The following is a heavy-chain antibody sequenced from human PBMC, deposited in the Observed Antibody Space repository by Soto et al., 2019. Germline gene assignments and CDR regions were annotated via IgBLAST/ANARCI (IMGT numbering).Heavy chain of an antibody. D-gene: IGHD5-12*01. CDR2: IYYSGST. J-gene: IGHJ4*02. Sequence: QVQLQESGPGLVKPSQTLSLTCTVSGGSISSGGYYWSWIRQHPGKGLEWIGYIYYSGSTYYNPSRKIRVTISVDTSKNPFSLKLSSVTDADTAVYYCARELGRGYDIDYWGQGTLVTVSS. V-gene: IGHV4-31*03. CDR3: ARELGRGYDIDY. CDR1: GGSISSGGYY.